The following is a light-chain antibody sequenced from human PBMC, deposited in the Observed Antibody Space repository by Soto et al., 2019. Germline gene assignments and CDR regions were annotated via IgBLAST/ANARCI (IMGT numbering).Light chain of an antibody. CDR3: QSYESSSLSGFV. CDR1: SSNIGNNY. CDR2: DNN. V-gene: IGLV1-51*01. Sequence: QSVLTQPPSVSAAPGQKVTISCSGSSSNIGNNYVSWYQQFPGAAPRLLIYDNNERPSGIPDRFSGSKSGISASLAITGLQADDEADYYCQSYESSSLSGFVFGSGTKLTVL. J-gene: IGLJ1*01.